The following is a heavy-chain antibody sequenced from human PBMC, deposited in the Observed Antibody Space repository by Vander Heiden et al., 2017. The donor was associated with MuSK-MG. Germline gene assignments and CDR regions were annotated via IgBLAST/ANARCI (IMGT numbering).Heavy chain of an antibody. CDR1: GGSISSGDYY. Sequence: QVQLQESGPGLVKPSQTLSLTCTVSGGSISSGDYYWSWIRQPPGKGLEWIGYIYYSGSTYYNPSLKSRVTISVDTSKNQFSLKLSSVTAADTAVDYCARASIITIFGVVIVPDAFDIWGQGTMVTVSS. V-gene: IGHV4-30-4*08. CDR3: ARASIITIFGVVIVPDAFDI. J-gene: IGHJ3*02. CDR2: IYYSGST. D-gene: IGHD3-3*01.